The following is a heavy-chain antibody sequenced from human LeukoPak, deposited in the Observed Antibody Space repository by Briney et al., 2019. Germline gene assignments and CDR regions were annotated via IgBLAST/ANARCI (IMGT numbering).Heavy chain of an antibody. V-gene: IGHV3-33*01. D-gene: IGHD2-15*01. CDR2: IYYDGSNK. J-gene: IGHJ4*02. Sequence: AGGSLRLSCAASGFTFSDYGMHWVRQAPGKGLEWVALIYYDGSNKYFADSVKGRFTISRDNSRNTLYLQMSSLRVEDTAVYYCARDGATRYFDYWGQGTLVTVSS. CDR3: ARDGATRYFDY. CDR1: GFTFSDYG.